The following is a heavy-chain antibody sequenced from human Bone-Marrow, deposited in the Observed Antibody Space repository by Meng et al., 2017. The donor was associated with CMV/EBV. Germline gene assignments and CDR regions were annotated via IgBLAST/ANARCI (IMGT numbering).Heavy chain of an antibody. D-gene: IGHD3-22*01. V-gene: IGHV4-39*07. CDR2: IYYNGST. Sequence: SETLSLTCTVSGGSISSNNYHWAWIRQPPGKGLEWIGSIYYNGSTYYNPSLKSRVTMSVDTSKNQFSLKLRSVTAADTAVYYCARQIGYGSGYYYFDYWGQGTLVTVSS. CDR3: ARQIGYGSGYYYFDY. J-gene: IGHJ4*02. CDR1: GGSISSNNYH.